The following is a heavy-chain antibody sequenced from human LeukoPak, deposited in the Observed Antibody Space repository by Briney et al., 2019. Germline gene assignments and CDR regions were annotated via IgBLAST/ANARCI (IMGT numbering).Heavy chain of an antibody. CDR1: GGSISSGGYY. CDR3: ARAGTSSGPPGY. V-gene: IGHV4-31*03. J-gene: IGHJ4*02. D-gene: IGHD3-22*01. Sequence: SETLSLTCTVSGGSISSGGYYWSWIRQHPGKGLEWIGYIYYSGSTYYNPSLKSRVTISVDTSKNQFSLKLSSVTAADTAVYYCARAGTSSGPPGYWGQGTLVTVSS. CDR2: IYYSGST.